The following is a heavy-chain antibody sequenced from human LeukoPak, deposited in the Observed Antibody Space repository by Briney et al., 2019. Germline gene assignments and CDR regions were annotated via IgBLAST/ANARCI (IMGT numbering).Heavy chain of an antibody. V-gene: IGHV4-59*08. Sequence: SETPSLTCTVSGDSISSYYWSWIRQPPGKGLEWIGYIYYSGSTNYNPSLKSRVTISVDTSKSQFSLKLSSVTAADTAVYYCARLGIAAAGPLTYYFDYWGQGTLVTVSS. D-gene: IGHD6-13*01. CDR1: GDSISSYY. CDR2: IYYSGST. CDR3: ARLGIAAAGPLTYYFDY. J-gene: IGHJ4*02.